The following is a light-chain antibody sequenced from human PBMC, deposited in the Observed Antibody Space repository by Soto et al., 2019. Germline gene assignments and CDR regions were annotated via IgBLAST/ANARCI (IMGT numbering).Light chain of an antibody. CDR3: NSFTGDTTYV. CDR2: EVS. Sequence: QSALTQPPSVSGSPGQSVAVSCTGTSSDVGSYNRVSWYQQPPGTAPKLMIYEVSNRPSGVPDRFSRSKSGNTASLTISGLQAEDEADYYCNSFTGDTTYVFGTGTKLTVL. CDR1: SSDVGSYNR. J-gene: IGLJ1*01. V-gene: IGLV2-18*02.